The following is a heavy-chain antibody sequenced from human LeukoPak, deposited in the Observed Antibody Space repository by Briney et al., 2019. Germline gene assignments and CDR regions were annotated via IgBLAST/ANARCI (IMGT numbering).Heavy chain of an antibody. V-gene: IGHV4-34*01. J-gene: IGHJ6*03. CDR3: ARDSSSAGNMDV. CDR2: INHSGST. D-gene: IGHD6-19*01. CDR1: GGSFSGYY. Sequence: SETLSLTCAVYGGSFSGYYWSWIRQPPGKGLEWIGEINHSGSTNYNPSLKSRVTISVDTSKNQFSLKLSSVIAADTAVYYCARDSSSAGNMDVWGKGTTVTISS.